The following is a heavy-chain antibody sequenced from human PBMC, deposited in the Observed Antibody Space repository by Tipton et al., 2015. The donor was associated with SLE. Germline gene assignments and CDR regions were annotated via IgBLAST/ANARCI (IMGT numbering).Heavy chain of an antibody. CDR2: IYSGGST. D-gene: IGHD3-16*01. V-gene: IGHV3-66*02. CDR1: GFTVSSNY. CDR3: GKDTGNYACDY. Sequence: GSLRLSCAASGFTVSSNYMSWVRQAPGKGLEWVSVIYSGGSTYYADSVKGRFTISRDNSDNMVYLQMSSLRADDTAVYYCGKDTGNYACDYWGQGTLVTVSS. J-gene: IGHJ4*02.